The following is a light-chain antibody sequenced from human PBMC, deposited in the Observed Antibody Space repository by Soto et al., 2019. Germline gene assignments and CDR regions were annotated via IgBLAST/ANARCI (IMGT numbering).Light chain of an antibody. V-gene: IGKV2-28*01. CDR2: LGS. J-gene: IGKJ2*01. CDR3: MQALQTPRT. CDR1: QSLLHSNGYNY. Sequence: DLVMTQSPLSLPVTPGEPASISCRSSQSLLHSNGYNYLDWYLQKPGQSPQLLIYLGSNRASGVTDRFSGSGSGTDFTLKISRVEAEDVGVYYCMQALQTPRTFGQGTKLEIK.